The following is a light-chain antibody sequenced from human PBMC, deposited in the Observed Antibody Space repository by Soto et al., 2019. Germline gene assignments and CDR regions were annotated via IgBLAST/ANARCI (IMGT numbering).Light chain of an antibody. V-gene: IGLV1-51*01. CDR2: DDN. CDR3: GSWYSSMSAYV. CDR1: SSNIGGNS. Sequence: QFALPQPPSVSAAPGQQVTISCSGSSSNIGGNSVSWYQQLPGTAPKLLIYDDNKRPSGIPDRFSGSKSGTSATLGITGFQTGDEADYYCGSWYSSMSAYVFGTGTKVTV. J-gene: IGLJ1*01.